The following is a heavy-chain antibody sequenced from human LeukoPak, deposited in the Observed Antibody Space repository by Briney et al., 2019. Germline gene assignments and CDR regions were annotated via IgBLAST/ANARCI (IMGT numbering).Heavy chain of an antibody. CDR3: VEVGYSGSYDQDFQH. D-gene: IGHD1-26*01. V-gene: IGHV1-18*01. CDR2: ISAYNGNT. J-gene: IGHJ1*01. Sequence: GASVMVSCKASGYTFTSYGISWVRQAPGQGLEWMGWISAYNGNTNYAQKLQGRVTMTTDTSTSTAYMELRSLRSDDTAVYYCVEVGYSGSYDQDFQHWGQGTLVTVSS. CDR1: GYTFTSYG.